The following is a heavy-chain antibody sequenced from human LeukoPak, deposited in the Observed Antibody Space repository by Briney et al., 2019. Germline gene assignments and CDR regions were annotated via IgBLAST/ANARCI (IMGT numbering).Heavy chain of an antibody. Sequence: HPGRSLTLSCAASGFTFSSYAMSWVRHTPGKRLEWVSAISGSGGSTYYADSVKDRFTISRDNSKNTLYLQMSSLRAEDTAVYYCAKKPYSGWSNYYDYYMDVWGEGTTVTVSS. CDR1: GFTFSSYA. V-gene: IGHV3-23*01. CDR3: AKKPYSGWSNYYDYYMDV. D-gene: IGHD6-19*01. CDR2: ISGSGGST. J-gene: IGHJ6*03.